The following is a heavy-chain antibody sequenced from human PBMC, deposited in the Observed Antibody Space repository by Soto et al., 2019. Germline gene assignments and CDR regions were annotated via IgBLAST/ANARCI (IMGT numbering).Heavy chain of an antibody. V-gene: IGHV4-31*03. J-gene: IGHJ6*02. CDR3: ARDLEGIAARTSMGMDV. Sequence: QVQLQESGPGLVKPSQTLSLTCTVSGGSISSGGYYWSWIRQHSGKGLEWIGYIYYSGSTYYNPSLKSRVTISVDTSKNQFSLKLSSVTAADTAVYYCARDLEGIAARTSMGMDVWGQGTTVTVSS. D-gene: IGHD6-6*01. CDR1: GGSISSGGYY. CDR2: IYYSGST.